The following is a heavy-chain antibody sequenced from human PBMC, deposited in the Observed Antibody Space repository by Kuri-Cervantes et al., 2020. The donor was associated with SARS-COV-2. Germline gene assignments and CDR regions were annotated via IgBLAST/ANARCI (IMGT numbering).Heavy chain of an antibody. CDR1: GFTFSSYW. CDR3: ARDAHCSSTSCYTRGYYYYYMDV. V-gene: IGHV3-7*01. D-gene: IGHD2-2*02. CDR2: IKQDGSEK. Sequence: GESLKISCAASGFTFSSYWMSWVRQAPGKGLERVANIKQDGSEKYYVDSVKGRFTISRDNAKNSLYLQMNSLRAEDTAVYYCARDAHCSSTSCYTRGYYYYYMDVWGKGTTVTVSS. J-gene: IGHJ6*03.